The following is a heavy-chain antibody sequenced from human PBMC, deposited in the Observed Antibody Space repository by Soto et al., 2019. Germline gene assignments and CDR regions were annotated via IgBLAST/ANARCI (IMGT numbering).Heavy chain of an antibody. Sequence: ASVKVSCKASGGTFSSYAISWVRQAPGQGLEWMGGIIPIFGTANYAQKFQGRVTITADESTSTAYMELSSLRSEDTAVYYCARGNRGYGYGCIDYWGQGTLVTVSS. D-gene: IGHD5-18*01. CDR2: IIPIFGTA. CDR3: ARGNRGYGYGCIDY. J-gene: IGHJ4*02. CDR1: GGTFSSYA. V-gene: IGHV1-69*13.